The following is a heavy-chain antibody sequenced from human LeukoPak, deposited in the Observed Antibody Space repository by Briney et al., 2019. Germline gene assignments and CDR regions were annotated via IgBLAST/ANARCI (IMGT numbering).Heavy chain of an antibody. V-gene: IGHV4-34*01. D-gene: IGHD2-15*01. J-gene: IGHJ4*02. CDR3: ARDKVQGSEWGSNFDY. Sequence: SETLSLTCAVYGGSFSGYYWSWIRQPPGKGLEWIGEINHSGSTNYNPSLKSRVTISVDTSKNQFSLKLSSVTAADTAVYYCARDKVQGSEWGSNFDYWGQGTLVTVSS. CDR1: GGSFSGYY. CDR2: INHSGST.